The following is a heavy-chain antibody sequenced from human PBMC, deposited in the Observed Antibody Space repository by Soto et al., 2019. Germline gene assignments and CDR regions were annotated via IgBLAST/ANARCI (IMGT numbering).Heavy chain of an antibody. J-gene: IGHJ6*02. CDR2: IIPIFGTA. Sequence: GTPVKVSCKASGGTIGSSAISWLQQATKQGLEWMGGIIPIFGTANYAQKFQGRVTITADESTSTAYMELSSLRSEDTAVYYCARVLITIFGVAYYYYYGMDVWGQGTTVTVSS. V-gene: IGHV1-69*13. CDR1: GGTIGSSA. CDR3: ARVLITIFGVAYYYYYGMDV. D-gene: IGHD3-3*01.